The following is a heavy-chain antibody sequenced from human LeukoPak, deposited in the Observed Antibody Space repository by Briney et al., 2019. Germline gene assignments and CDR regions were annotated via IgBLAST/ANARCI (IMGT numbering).Heavy chain of an antibody. D-gene: IGHD2-15*01. CDR3: AKSHSVAQRGYFDY. Sequence: GGSLRLSCAASGFTFSSYAMSWVRQAPGEGLEWVSAIRDSGGSTYYADAVKGRFTITRDNSRDTLYAQMSSLRAEDAAVYYCAKSHSVAQRGYFDYWGQGTLVTVSS. J-gene: IGHJ4*02. CDR1: GFTFSSYA. CDR2: IRDSGGST. V-gene: IGHV3-23*01.